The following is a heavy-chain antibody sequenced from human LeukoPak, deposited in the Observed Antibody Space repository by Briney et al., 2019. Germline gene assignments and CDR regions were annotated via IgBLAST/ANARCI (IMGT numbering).Heavy chain of an antibody. CDR2: MNPNSDNT. CDR1: GYTFTSYD. CDR3: ARANRGVELTGAFDI. J-gene: IGHJ3*02. V-gene: IGHV1-18*01. D-gene: IGHD7-27*01. Sequence: ASVKVSCKASGYTFTSYDISWVRQAPGQGLEWMGWMNPNSDNTGYAQKFQGRVTMTTDTSTSTAYMELRSLRSDDTAVYYCARANRGVELTGAFDIWGQGTVVTVSS.